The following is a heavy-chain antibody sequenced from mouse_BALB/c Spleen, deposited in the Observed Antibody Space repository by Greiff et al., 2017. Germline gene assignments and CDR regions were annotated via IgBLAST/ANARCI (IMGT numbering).Heavy chain of an antibody. CDR2: ISSGSSTI. J-gene: IGHJ2*01. CDR3: ARSRVYFDY. CDR1: GFTFSSFG. V-gene: IGHV5-17*02. D-gene: IGHD1-1*01. Sequence: EVKLQESGGGLVQPGGSRKLSCAASGFTFSSFGMHWVRQAPEKGLEWVAYISSGSSTIYYADTVKGRFTISRDNPKNTLFLQMTSLRSEDTAMYYCARSRVYFDYWGQGTTLTVSS.